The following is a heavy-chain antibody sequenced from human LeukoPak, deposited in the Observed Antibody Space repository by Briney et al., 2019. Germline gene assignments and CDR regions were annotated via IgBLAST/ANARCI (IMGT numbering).Heavy chain of an antibody. J-gene: IGHJ4*02. V-gene: IGHV4-30-4*01. CDR3: ARVEAMELFDY. CDR1: GGSISSGDYY. Sequence: SETLSLTCTVSGGSISSGDYYWSWIRQPPGKGLEWIGYIYYSGSTYYNPSLKSRVTISVDTSKNQFSLTLSSVTAADTAVYYCARVEAMELFDYWGQGTLVTVSS. D-gene: IGHD1-7*01. CDR2: IYYSGST.